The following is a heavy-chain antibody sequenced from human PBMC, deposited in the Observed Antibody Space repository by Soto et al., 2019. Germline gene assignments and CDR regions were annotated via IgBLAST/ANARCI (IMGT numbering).Heavy chain of an antibody. CDR1: GDSINNYY. V-gene: IGHV4-59*01. Sequence: PSETLSLTCTVSGDSINNYYWSWIRQPSGKRLEWIGYIYYTGSTTYNPSLESRVTMSVDTSKNQFSLKLSSVNAADTAVYYCAKYRRTEAEGFTLDYWGRGTLVTVSS. J-gene: IGHJ4*02. CDR3: AKYRRTEAEGFTLDY. CDR2: IYYTGST. D-gene: IGHD6-13*01.